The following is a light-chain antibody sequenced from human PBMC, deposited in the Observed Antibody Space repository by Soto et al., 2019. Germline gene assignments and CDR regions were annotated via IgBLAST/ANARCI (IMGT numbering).Light chain of an antibody. CDR2: GAS. J-gene: IGKJ5*01. CDR3: QQYGSSPRIT. CDR1: QSVSSSY. V-gene: IGKV3-20*01. Sequence: EIVLTQSPGTLSLSPGERATLACRASQSVSSSYLAWYQQKPGQAPRLLVYGASSRATGIPDRFSGGGSGTDFTLTISKLEPEDFAVYYGQQYGSSPRITFGQGTRLEIK.